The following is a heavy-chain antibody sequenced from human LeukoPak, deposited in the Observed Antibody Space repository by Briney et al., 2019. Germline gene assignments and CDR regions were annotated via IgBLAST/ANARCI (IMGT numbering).Heavy chain of an antibody. CDR2: IGSSGTTR. J-gene: IGHJ4*02. V-gene: IGHV3-48*03. D-gene: IGHD6-19*01. Sequence: GGSLRLSCAVSGFPFSVFEMNWVRRAPGKGLEWVSNIGSSGTTRYYADSVKGRFSISRDNAKNSLYLQMNSLRVEDTGVYYCALLAVASDFDYWGQGALVTVSS. CDR3: ALLAVASDFDY. CDR1: GFPFSVFE.